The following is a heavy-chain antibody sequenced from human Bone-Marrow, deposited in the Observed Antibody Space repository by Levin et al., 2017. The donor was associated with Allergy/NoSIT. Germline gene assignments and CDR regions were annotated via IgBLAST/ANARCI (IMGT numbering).Heavy chain of an antibody. CDR3: AHSPLVYDILTGPFDY. CDR2: IYWDDDK. Sequence: SGPTLVKPTQTLTLTCTFSGFSLSTSGVGVGWIRQPPGKALEWLALIYWDDDKRYSPSLKSRLTITKDTSKNQVVLTMTNMDPVDTATYYCAHSPLVYDILTGPFDYWGQGTLVTVSS. V-gene: IGHV2-5*02. CDR1: GFSLSTSGVG. D-gene: IGHD3-9*01. J-gene: IGHJ4*02.